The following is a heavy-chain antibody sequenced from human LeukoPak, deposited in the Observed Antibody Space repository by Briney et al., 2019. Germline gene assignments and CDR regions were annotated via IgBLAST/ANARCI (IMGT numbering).Heavy chain of an antibody. Sequence: ASVKVSCKASGYTFTSYGISWVRQAPGQGLEWMGWISAYNGNTNYAQKLQGRVTMTTDTSTSTAYMELRSLRSDDTAGYYCARQVIPYGDYDYWGQGTLVTVSS. J-gene: IGHJ4*02. CDR1: GYTFTSYG. D-gene: IGHD4-17*01. V-gene: IGHV1-18*01. CDR2: ISAYNGNT. CDR3: ARQVIPYGDYDY.